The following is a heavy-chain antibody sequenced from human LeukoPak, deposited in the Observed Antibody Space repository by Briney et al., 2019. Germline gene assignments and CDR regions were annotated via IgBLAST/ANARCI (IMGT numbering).Heavy chain of an antibody. CDR3: ARAVGPFDY. CDR1: GFTFSSYA. CDR2: IWYDGSNK. J-gene: IGHJ4*02. V-gene: IGHV3-33*08. Sequence: GGSLRLSCAASGFTFSSYAMTWVRRAPGKGLEWVAVIWYDGSNKYYADSVKGRFTISRDNSKNTLYLQMNSLRAEDTAVYYCARAVGPFDYWGQGTLVTVSS.